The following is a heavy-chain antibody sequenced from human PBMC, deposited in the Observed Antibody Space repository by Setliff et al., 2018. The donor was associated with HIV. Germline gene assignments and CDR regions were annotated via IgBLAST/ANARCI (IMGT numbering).Heavy chain of an antibody. Sequence: ASVKVSCKASGYTFTAYGINWVRQAPGLGLEWMGWISGYNGNTEYAQTLQGRVTMTTDTSTSTAYMELRSLRSDDTAVYYCARERRGFDYWGQGTLVTVSS. CDR1: GYTFTAYG. CDR2: ISGYNGNT. CDR3: ARERRGFDY. J-gene: IGHJ4*02. V-gene: IGHV1-18*01.